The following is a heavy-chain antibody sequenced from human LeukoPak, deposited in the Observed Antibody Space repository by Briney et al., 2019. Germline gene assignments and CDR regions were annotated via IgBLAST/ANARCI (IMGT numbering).Heavy chain of an antibody. J-gene: IGHJ4*02. D-gene: IGHD2-15*01. CDR3: AKDVVAGSPGD. V-gene: IGHV3-33*06. CDR2: IWYDGTIA. Sequence: GTSLRLSCAASGFNFSTYGMHWVRQAPGKGLEWVAIIWYDGTIAYYADSVKARFTILRDNSNSTLYLQMNSLRAEDTAVYYCAKDVVAGSPGDWGQGTLVTVSS. CDR1: GFNFSTYG.